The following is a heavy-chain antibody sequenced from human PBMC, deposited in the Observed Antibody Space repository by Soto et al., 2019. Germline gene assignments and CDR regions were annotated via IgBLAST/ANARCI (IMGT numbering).Heavy chain of an antibody. Sequence: GGPLRLSCAASGFTFSDYYMSWIRQAPGKGLEWLSYLSSSGTTIYYTDSVKGRFTISRDNAKNSLYLQMNSLRAEDTAVYYWARDHDAFDIWGQGTMVTVSS. V-gene: IGHV3-11*01. CDR3: ARDHDAFDI. CDR2: LSSSGTTI. CDR1: GFTFSDYY. J-gene: IGHJ3*02.